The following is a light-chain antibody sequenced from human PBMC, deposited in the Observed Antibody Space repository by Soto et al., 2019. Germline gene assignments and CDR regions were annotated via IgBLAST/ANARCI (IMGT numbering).Light chain of an antibody. CDR3: QQYNDWPPKQYT. CDR2: GAS. Sequence: EIVMTQSPATLSVSPGERATLSCRASQSVSSNLAWYQQKPGQAPRLLIYGASTRATGIPARFSGSGSGTEFTLTISSLQSEDFAVYYCQQYNDWPPKQYTFGQGTKLVIK. V-gene: IGKV3-15*01. J-gene: IGKJ2*01. CDR1: QSVSSN.